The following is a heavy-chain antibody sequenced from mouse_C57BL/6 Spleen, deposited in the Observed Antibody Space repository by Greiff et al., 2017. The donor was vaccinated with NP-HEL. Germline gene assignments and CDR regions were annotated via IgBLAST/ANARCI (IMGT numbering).Heavy chain of an antibody. Sequence: EVNVVESGGGLVKPGGSLKLSCAASGFTFSDYGMHWIRQAPEKGLEWVAYISGGSSTIYYADIVKGRFTISRDNAKNTLFLQMTSLRSEDSAMYYCTRDGSWYAMDYWGQGTSVTVSS. V-gene: IGHV5-17*01. CDR1: GFTFSDYG. J-gene: IGHJ4*01. CDR3: TRDGSWYAMDY. CDR2: ISGGSSTI. D-gene: IGHD1-1*01.